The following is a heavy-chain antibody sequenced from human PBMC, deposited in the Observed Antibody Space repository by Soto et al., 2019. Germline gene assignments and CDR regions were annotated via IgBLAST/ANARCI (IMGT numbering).Heavy chain of an antibody. Sequence: QVQLQESGPGLVKPSETLSLTCTVSGGSVSSGSYYWGWIRQPPGKGLEGIGYIYHIGSTNYNHYIKSRVNISVDPSKNQFSLSLTSVTAADTAVYYCARLSAAWFDPWGQGTLVTVAS. V-gene: IGHV4-61*01. J-gene: IGHJ5*02. D-gene: IGHD6-19*01. CDR1: GGSVSSGSYY. CDR2: IYHIGST. CDR3: ARLSAAWFDP.